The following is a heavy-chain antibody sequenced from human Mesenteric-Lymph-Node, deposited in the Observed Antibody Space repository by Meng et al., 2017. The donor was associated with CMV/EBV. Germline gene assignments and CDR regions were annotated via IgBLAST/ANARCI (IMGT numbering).Heavy chain of an antibody. J-gene: IGHJ5*02. D-gene: IGHD7-27*01. V-gene: IGHV1-69*01. CDR2: IIPRLSMT. Sequence: CKPSGGTFGRNGIGWVRQAPGQGLEWMGGIIPRLSMTNYAQNFQGRLTITADESTGTAYMDLSRLRSEDTAMYYCARDRVSGDHITWGQGTLVTVSS. CDR1: GGTFGRNG. CDR3: ARDRVSGDHIT.